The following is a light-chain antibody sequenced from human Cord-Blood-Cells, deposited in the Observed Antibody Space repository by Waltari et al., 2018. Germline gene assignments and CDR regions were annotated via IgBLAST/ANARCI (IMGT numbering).Light chain of an antibody. CDR2: GAS. Sequence: EIVFTQSPGTLSLSPGERATLSCRASQRVSSSYLAGYQQKPGQAPRLLIYGASSSATGIPDRFSGSGSGTDFTLTISRLEPEDFAVYYCQQYGSSPYTFGQGTKLEIK. V-gene: IGKV3-20*01. CDR1: QRVSSSY. J-gene: IGKJ2*01. CDR3: QQYGSSPYT.